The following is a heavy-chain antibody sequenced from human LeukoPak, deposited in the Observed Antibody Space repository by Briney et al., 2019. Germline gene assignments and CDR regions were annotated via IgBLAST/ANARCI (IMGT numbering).Heavy chain of an antibody. Sequence: PSETLSLTCAVYGGSFSGYYWSWLRQPPGKGLEWIGEINHSGSTNYNPSLKSRVTISVDTSKNQFSLKLSSVTAADTAVYYCASRFGGYVPGFPYYFDYWGQGTLVTVSS. V-gene: IGHV4-34*01. J-gene: IGHJ4*02. D-gene: IGHD5-12*01. CDR2: INHSGST. CDR1: GGSFSGYY. CDR3: ASRFGGYVPGFPYYFDY.